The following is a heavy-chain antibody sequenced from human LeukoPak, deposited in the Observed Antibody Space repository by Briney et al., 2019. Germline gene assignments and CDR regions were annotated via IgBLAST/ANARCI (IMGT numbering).Heavy chain of an antibody. CDR1: GFTVSNNY. J-gene: IGHJ4*02. CDR3: ARSRSWRGDFDS. V-gene: IGHV3-53*05. Sequence: WGTLSLSCAASGFTVSNNYMSWVRQAPGKGLEWVSVIYASGSTYYAASVKDRFLISRDTYKNTLSLQANWAIHDDSAVYYCARSRSWRGDFDSWGQGAMVTVSS. D-gene: IGHD6-13*01. CDR2: IYASGST.